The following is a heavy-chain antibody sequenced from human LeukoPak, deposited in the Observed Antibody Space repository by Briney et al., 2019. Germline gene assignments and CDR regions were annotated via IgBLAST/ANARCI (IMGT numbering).Heavy chain of an antibody. D-gene: IGHD3-22*01. J-gene: IGHJ4*02. CDR1: GYTSTGYY. CDR2: INPNSGGT. Sequence: ASVKVSCKASGYTSTGYYMHWVRQAPGQGLEWMGWINPNSGGTNYAQKFQGRVTMTRDTSISTAYMELSRLRSDDTAVYYCARDFTGRMIVYYFDYWGQGTLVTVSS. V-gene: IGHV1-2*02. CDR3: ARDFTGRMIVYYFDY.